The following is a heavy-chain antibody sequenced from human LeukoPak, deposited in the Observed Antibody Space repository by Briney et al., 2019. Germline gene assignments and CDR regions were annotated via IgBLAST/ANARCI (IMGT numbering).Heavy chain of an antibody. Sequence: GGSLRLSCTASGFTFSAYAMMWVRQAPGKGPEWVSAIRGGGGRAFYADSVKGRFTISRDNSKYTLFLQMNSLRAEDTAVYYCARDPNGDYIGAFDMWGPGTMVTVSS. D-gene: IGHD4-17*01. V-gene: IGHV3-23*01. CDR1: GFTFSAYA. CDR2: IRGGGGRA. J-gene: IGHJ3*02. CDR3: ARDPNGDYIGAFDM.